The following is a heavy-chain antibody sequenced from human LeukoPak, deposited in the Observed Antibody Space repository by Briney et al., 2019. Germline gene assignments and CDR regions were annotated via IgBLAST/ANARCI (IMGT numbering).Heavy chain of an antibody. D-gene: IGHD5-24*01. J-gene: IGHJ4*02. CDR1: GFTFNTYV. V-gene: IGHV3-74*01. CDR3: VRDKDGYNF. Sequence: GGSLRLSCAASGFTFNTYVMHWVRQAPGKGLVWVSRIDTDGKTTTYADSVKGRFTISRDNAKNMLYLQMNSLRAEDTAVYYCVRDKDGYNFWGQGTLLTVSS. CDR2: IDTDGKTT.